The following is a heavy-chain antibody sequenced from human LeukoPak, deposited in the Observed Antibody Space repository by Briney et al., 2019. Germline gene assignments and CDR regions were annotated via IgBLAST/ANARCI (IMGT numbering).Heavy chain of an antibody. Sequence: ASVKASCKASGYTFTSYDINWVRQATGQGLEWMGWMNPNSGNTGYAQKFQGRVTMTRNTSISTAYMELSSLRSEDTAVYYCARGLSYYYYMDVWGKGTTVTISS. J-gene: IGHJ6*03. CDR2: MNPNSGNT. CDR1: GYTFTSYD. CDR3: ARGLSYYYYMDV. V-gene: IGHV1-8*01.